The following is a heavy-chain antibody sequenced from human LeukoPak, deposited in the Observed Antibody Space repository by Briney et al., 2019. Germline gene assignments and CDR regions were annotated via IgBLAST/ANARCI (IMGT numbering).Heavy chain of an antibody. D-gene: IGHD4-11*01. CDR1: GFTFSNAW. V-gene: IGHV3-15*01. CDR2: IKSKTDGGTT. J-gene: IGHJ6*02. CDR3: TTAHDYRDNYYYYYGMDV. Sequence: TPGGSLRLSCAASGFTFSNAWMSWVRQAPGKGLEWVGRIKSKTDGGTTDYAAPVKGRFTISRDDSKNTLYLQMNSLKTEDTAVYYCTTAHDYRDNYYYYYGMDVWGQGTTVTVSS.